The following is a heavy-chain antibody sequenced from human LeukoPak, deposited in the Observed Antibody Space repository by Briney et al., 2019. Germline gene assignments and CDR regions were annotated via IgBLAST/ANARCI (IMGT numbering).Heavy chain of an antibody. CDR3: ARDRSGYGDFDS. CDR2: IDHAGSP. CDR1: GRSISRGSY. D-gene: IGHD5-12*01. V-gene: IGHV4-38-2*02. Sequence: SETLSLTCDISGRSISRGSYWGWIWRPPGKGLEWIGNIDHAGSPYYNPSLRSRVTISVDTSNNQFSLKLSSVTAPDTAVYYCARDRSGYGDFDSWGLGTLVTVSS. J-gene: IGHJ4*02.